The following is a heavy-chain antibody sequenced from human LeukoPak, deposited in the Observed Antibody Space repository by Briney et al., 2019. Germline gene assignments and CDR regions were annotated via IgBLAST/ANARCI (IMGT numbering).Heavy chain of an antibody. CDR1: GFSLSTSGVG. CDR2: IYWDDDK. D-gene: IGHD4-17*01. V-gene: IGHV2-5*02. Sequence: SGPTLVNPTQTLTLTCTFSGFSLSTSGVGVGWIRQPPGKALEWLALIYWDDDKRYSPSLKSRLTITKDTSKNQVVLTMTNMDPVDTATYYCAHRGASENYGDYDWFDPWGQGTLVTVSS. CDR3: AHRGASENYGDYDWFDP. J-gene: IGHJ5*02.